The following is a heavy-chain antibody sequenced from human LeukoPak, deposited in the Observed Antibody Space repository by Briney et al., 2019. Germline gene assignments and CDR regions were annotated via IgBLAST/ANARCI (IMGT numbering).Heavy chain of an antibody. V-gene: IGHV3-73*01. Sequence: PGGSLRLSCAASGFTFSGSAMHWVRQASGKGLEWVGRIRSRANSYATAYAASVKGRFTISRDNSKNTLNLQMNSLRAEDTAVYYCSKDGNPGIVGPTKDYFDYWGQGTLVTVSS. D-gene: IGHD1-26*01. CDR2: IRSRANSYAT. CDR1: GFTFSGSA. J-gene: IGHJ4*02. CDR3: SKDGNPGIVGPTKDYFDY.